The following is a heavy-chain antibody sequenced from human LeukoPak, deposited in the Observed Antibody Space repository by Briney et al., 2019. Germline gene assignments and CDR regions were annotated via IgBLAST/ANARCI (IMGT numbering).Heavy chain of an antibody. CDR3: ARDTVTTRAFDY. CDR2: IYYSGST. Sequence: PSGTLSLTCTVSGGSISSGGYYWSWIRQHPGKGLEWIGYIYYSGSTYYNPSLKSRVTISVDTSKNQFSLKLSSVTAADTAVYYCARDTVTTRAFDYWGQGTLVTVSS. V-gene: IGHV4-31*03. D-gene: IGHD4-17*01. J-gene: IGHJ4*02. CDR1: GGSISSGGYY.